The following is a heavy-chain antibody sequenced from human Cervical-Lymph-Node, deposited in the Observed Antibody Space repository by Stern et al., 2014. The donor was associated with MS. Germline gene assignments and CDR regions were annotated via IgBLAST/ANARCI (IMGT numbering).Heavy chain of an antibody. CDR2: INQDGSEK. D-gene: IGHD4/OR15-4a*01. CDR3: ARGTGAFDS. Sequence: EVQLVQSGGGLVQPGGSLRLSCAASGFTFSSHWMTWVRQAPGKGLEWVANINQDGSEKYYVDSVKGRFTISRDNAKKSLDLQMNSLTAEDTAVYYCARGTGAFDSWGQGSLVTVSS. J-gene: IGHJ4*02. V-gene: IGHV3-7*01. CDR1: GFTFSSHW.